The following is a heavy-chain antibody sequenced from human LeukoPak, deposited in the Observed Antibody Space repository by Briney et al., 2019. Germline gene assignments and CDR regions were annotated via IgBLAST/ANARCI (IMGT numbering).Heavy chain of an antibody. J-gene: IGHJ5*02. CDR2: ISPYNGNT. CDR1: GYTFSSYG. Sequence: GASVKVSCKASGYTFSSYGISWVRQAPGQGLEWMGWISPYNGNTNYAQNFQLQGRVTITTDTSTNTAYMELRSLRSDDTAVYYCARDHWNDGGNNWFDPWGQGTLVTVSS. D-gene: IGHD1-1*01. CDR3: ARDHWNDGGNNWFDP. V-gene: IGHV1-18*01.